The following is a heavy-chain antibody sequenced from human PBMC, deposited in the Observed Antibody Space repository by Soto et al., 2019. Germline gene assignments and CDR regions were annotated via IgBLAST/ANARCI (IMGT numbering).Heavy chain of an antibody. Sequence: EVQLLESGGGLVQPEGSLRVSCAASGFTFSTCAMSWVRQAPGKGLEWVAAIGGSGGDTYYADSVKGRFTISRDNSKNTLFLQMSSLIAEDTAVYYCAKAIGSGWSKNDYWGQGTLVTVSS. CDR3: AKAIGSGWSKNDY. J-gene: IGHJ4*02. D-gene: IGHD6-19*01. CDR1: GFTFSTCA. CDR2: IGGSGGDT. V-gene: IGHV3-23*01.